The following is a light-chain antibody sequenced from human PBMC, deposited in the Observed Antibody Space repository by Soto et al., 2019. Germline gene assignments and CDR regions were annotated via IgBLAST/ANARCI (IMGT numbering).Light chain of an antibody. CDR3: QQYGGSPRT. Sequence: VMRQSPATLSVSPGEGATLSCRASQGIGDTLAWYQHKPGQTPRLLIYGASSRATGIPDRFSGSGSGTDFTLTISRLEPEDFAVYYCQQYGGSPRTFGQGTKVDI. V-gene: IGKV3-20*01. CDR2: GAS. CDR1: QGIGDT. J-gene: IGKJ1*01.